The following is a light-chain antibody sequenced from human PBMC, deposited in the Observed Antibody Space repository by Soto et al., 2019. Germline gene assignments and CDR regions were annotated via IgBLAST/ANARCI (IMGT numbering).Light chain of an antibody. CDR2: DAS. CDR3: QQSFITPHT. V-gene: IGKV1-39*01. CDR1: QGISSY. Sequence: IQLTQSPSSLSASVGDRVTITCRASQGISSYLAWYQQKPGKAPKVLIYDASNLKSGVPSRFSGTGSGTDFTLTISSLQPEDFATYYCQQSFITPHTFGQGTKVDIK. J-gene: IGKJ2*01.